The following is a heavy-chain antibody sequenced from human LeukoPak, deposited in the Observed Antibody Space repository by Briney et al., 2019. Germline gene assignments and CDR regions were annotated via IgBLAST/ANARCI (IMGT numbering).Heavy chain of an antibody. V-gene: IGHV3-13*05. CDR2: IGTTGDP. J-gene: IGHJ6*04. Sequence: GGSLRLSCAASGFTFSSYDMHWVRQATGKGLEWVSAIGTTGDPYYPGSVKGRFTISRENAKNSLYLQMNSLRAGDTAVYYCASSKGGSSAWPDGGYCYYGMDVWGKGTTVTVSS. D-gene: IGHD2-15*01. CDR1: GFTFSSYD. CDR3: ASSKGGSSAWPDGGYCYYGMDV.